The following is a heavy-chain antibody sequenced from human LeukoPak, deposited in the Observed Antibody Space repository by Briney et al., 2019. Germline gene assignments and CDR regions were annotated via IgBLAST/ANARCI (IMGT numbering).Heavy chain of an antibody. CDR1: GGSISSGGYY. CDR2: IYYSGST. V-gene: IGHV4-31*03. CDR3: ARDRGGNSGYYGVDV. Sequence: PSETLSLTCTVSGGSISSGGYYWSWIRQHPGKGLEWIGYIYYSGSTYYNPSLKSRVTISVDTSKNQFSLKLSSVTAADTAVYYCARDRGGNSGYYGVDVWGQGTTVTVSS. J-gene: IGHJ6*02. D-gene: IGHD4-23*01.